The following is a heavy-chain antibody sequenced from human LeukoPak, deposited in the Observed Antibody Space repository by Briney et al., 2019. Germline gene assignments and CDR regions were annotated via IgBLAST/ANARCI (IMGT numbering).Heavy chain of an antibody. J-gene: IGHJ4*02. V-gene: IGHV3-30*18. CDR1: GFTFSSYG. Sequence: GGSLRLSCAASGFTFSSYGMHWVRQAPGKGLEWVAVISYDGSNKYYADSVKGRFTISRDNSKNTLNLQMNSLRAEDTAVYSCAKGRGVGTLIAADYWGQGTLVTVSS. D-gene: IGHD6-13*01. CDR2: ISYDGSNK. CDR3: AKGRGVGTLIAADY.